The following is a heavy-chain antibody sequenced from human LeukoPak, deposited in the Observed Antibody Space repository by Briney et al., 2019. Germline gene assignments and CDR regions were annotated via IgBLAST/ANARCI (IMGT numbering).Heavy chain of an antibody. CDR2: IIPIFGTA. V-gene: IGHV1-69*05. D-gene: IGHD3-22*01. CDR3: ARGKTYYYDSSGYYPLDY. Sequence: ASVKVSCKASGGTFSSYAISWVRQAPGQGLEWMGGIIPIFGTANYAQKFQGRVTITTDESTSTAYMELSSLRSEDTAVYYCARGKTYYYDSSGYYPLDYWGQGTLVTVSS. CDR1: GGTFSSYA. J-gene: IGHJ4*02.